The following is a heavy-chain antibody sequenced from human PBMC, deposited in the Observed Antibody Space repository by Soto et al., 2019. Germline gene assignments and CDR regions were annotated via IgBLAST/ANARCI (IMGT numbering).Heavy chain of an antibody. J-gene: IGHJ4*02. Sequence: PGESLKISCKGSGYSFHNNWIGWVRQMPGKGLEWMGIIHPGESDSRYSPSFQGQVTMSVDKSINTAYLQWSSLKASATAMYYCARRDSSGFPDYWGQGTLVTVSS. CDR2: IHPGESDS. CDR1: GYSFHNNW. CDR3: ARRDSSGFPDY. D-gene: IGHD3-22*01. V-gene: IGHV5-51*01.